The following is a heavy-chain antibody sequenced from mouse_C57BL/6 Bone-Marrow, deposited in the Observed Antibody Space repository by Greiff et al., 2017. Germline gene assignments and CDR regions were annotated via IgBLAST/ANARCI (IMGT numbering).Heavy chain of an antibody. CDR1: GYTFTSYW. J-gene: IGHJ1*03. CDR2: IYPSDSET. Sequence: QVQLQQSGAELARPGASVKLSCKASGYTFTSYWMDWVKQRPGQGLEWIGNIYPSDSETHYNQKFKDKATLAVDKSSSTAYMQLSSLTSEDSAVYYCARENGYGSSFYWYFDVWGTGTTVTVSS. D-gene: IGHD1-1*01. V-gene: IGHV1-61*01. CDR3: ARENGYGSSFYWYFDV.